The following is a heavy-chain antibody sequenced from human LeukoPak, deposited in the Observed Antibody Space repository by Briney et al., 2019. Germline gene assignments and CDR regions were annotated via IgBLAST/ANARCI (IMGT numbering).Heavy chain of an antibody. D-gene: IGHD2-2*01. J-gene: IGHJ6*02. CDR2: ISSSGSTI. V-gene: IGHV3-11*01. Sequence: GGSLRLSCAASGFTFSDYYMSWIRQAPGKGLEWVSYISSSGSTIYYADSVKGRFTISRDNAKNSLYLQMNSLRAEDTAVYYCARGEDSDIVVVPAAPSGMDVWGQGTTVTVSS. CDR1: GFTFSDYY. CDR3: ARGEDSDIVVVPAAPSGMDV.